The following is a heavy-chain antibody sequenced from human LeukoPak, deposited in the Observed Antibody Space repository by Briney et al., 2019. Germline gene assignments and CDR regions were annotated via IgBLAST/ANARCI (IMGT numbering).Heavy chain of an antibody. CDR1: GGSISSGGYY. Sequence: SQTLSLTCTVSGGSISSGGYYWSWIRQPPGKGLEWIGEINHSGSTNYNPSLKSRVTISVDTSKNQFSLKLSSVTAADTAVYYCARARITMIVVVTPHDAFDIWGQGTMVTVSS. V-gene: IGHV4-30-2*01. CDR2: INHSGST. CDR3: ARARITMIVVVTPHDAFDI. D-gene: IGHD3-22*01. J-gene: IGHJ3*02.